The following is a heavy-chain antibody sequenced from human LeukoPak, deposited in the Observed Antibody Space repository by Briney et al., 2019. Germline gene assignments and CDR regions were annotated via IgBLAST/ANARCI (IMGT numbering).Heavy chain of an antibody. CDR2: IYPGDSDT. V-gene: IGHV5-51*01. J-gene: IGHJ4*02. CDR1: GYSFTTHW. D-gene: IGHD2-15*01. Sequence: GESLKISCKGSGYSFTTHWIGWERQMPGKGLEWMGIIYPGDSDTRYSPSFQGQVTISADKSISTAYLQWSSLKASDTAMYYCARARYCSGGTCYAEYWGQGTLVTVSS. CDR3: ARARYCSGGTCYAEY.